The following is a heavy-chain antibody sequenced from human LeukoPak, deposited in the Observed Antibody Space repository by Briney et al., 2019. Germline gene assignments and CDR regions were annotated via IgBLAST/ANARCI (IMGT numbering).Heavy chain of an antibody. V-gene: IGHV3-74*01. D-gene: IGHD5-18*01. Sequence: PGGSLRLSCAASGFTFSSYWMHWVRQAPGKGLVWVSLINSDGSSTNYADSVKGRFTISRDNAKSTLYLQMNSLRAEDTAVYYCARDGGYRFDYWGQGTLVTVSS. CDR1: GFTFSSYW. J-gene: IGHJ4*02. CDR3: ARDGGYRFDY. CDR2: INSDGSST.